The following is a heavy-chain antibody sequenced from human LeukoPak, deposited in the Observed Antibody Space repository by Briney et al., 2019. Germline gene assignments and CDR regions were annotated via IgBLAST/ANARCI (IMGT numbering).Heavy chain of an antibody. CDR2: IWYDGSNK. V-gene: IGHV3-33*01. D-gene: IGHD5-12*01. J-gene: IGHJ4*02. Sequence: GRSLRLSCAASGFTFSNYGMHWVRQAPGKGLEWVALIWYDGSNKYYTDSVKGRFTISRDNSKNTLYLQMNSLRAEDTAVYYCAREMGLNIVATFGYWGQGTLVTVSS. CDR3: AREMGLNIVATFGY. CDR1: GFTFSNYG.